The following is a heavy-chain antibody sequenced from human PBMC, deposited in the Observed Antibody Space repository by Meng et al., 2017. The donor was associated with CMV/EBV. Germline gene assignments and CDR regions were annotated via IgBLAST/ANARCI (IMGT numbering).Heavy chain of an antibody. D-gene: IGHD2-15*01. CDR2: ISAYNGNT. CDR3: ARDPAWSVITPRRGFDY. CDR1: GYTFTSYG. J-gene: IGHJ4*02. Sequence: FRLVQSGAEGKKPGAQWKVSCKASGYTFTSYGISWVRQAPGQGLEWMGWISAYNGNTNYAQKLQGRVTMTTDTSTSTAYMELRSLRSDDTAVYYCARDPAWSVITPRRGFDYWGQGTLVTVSS. V-gene: IGHV1-18*01.